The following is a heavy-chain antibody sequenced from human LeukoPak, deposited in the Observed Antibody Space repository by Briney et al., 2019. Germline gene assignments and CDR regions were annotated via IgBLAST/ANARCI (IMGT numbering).Heavy chain of an antibody. V-gene: IGHV1-18*01. Sequence: ASVKVSCKASGYTFTSYGISWVRQAPGQGLEWMGWISAYNGNTNYAQKLQGRVTMTTDTSTSTAYMELRSLRSDDTAVYYCARGGFPGYCSGGSCYSDDWFDPWGQGTLVTVSS. CDR2: ISAYNGNT. D-gene: IGHD2-15*01. CDR1: GYTFTSYG. J-gene: IGHJ5*02. CDR3: ARGGFPGYCSGGSCYSDDWFDP.